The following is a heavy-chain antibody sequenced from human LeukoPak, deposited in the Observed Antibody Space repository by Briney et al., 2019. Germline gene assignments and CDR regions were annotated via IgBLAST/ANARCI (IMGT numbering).Heavy chain of an antibody. CDR2: INHSGST. V-gene: IGHV4-34*01. Sequence: SETLSLTCAVYGGSFSGYYWSWIRQPPGKGPEWIGEINHSGSTNYNPSLKSRVTISVDTSKNQFSLKLSSVTAADTAVYYCARPLYYYYYMDVWGKGTTVTVSS. CDR3: ARPLYYYYYMDV. CDR1: GGSFSGYY. J-gene: IGHJ6*03.